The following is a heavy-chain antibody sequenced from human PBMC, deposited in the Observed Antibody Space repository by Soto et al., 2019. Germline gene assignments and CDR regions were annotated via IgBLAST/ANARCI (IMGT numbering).Heavy chain of an antibody. CDR2: IIPIFGTA. Sequence: SVKVSCKASGGTFSSYAISWVRQAPGQGLEWMGGIIPIFGTANYAQKFQGRVTITADKSTSTAYMELSSLRSEATAVYYCPRDIVVVPAANYYYYGMDVWGHGTTVTVSS. CDR3: PRDIVVVPAANYYYYGMDV. D-gene: IGHD2-2*01. V-gene: IGHV1-69*06. J-gene: IGHJ6*02. CDR1: GGTFSSYA.